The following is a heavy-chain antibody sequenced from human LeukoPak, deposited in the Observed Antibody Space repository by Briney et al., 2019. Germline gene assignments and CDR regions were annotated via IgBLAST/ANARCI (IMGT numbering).Heavy chain of an antibody. Sequence: ASVNVSCKASGYTFTGYYLHWVRQAPGQGLEWMGWINPISGVTGSAPKYQGRVTMTRDKSISTVYMKLSRLTYGDTAIYFCARVGSSGWYHWFDPWGQGTLVTVSS. CDR1: GYTFTGYY. CDR3: ARVGSSGWYHWFDP. CDR2: INPISGVT. J-gene: IGHJ5*02. V-gene: IGHV1-2*02. D-gene: IGHD6-19*01.